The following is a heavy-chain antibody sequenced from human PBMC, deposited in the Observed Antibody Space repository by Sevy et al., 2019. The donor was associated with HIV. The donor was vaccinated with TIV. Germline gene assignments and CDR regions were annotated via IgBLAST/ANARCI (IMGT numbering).Heavy chain of an antibody. CDR2: IIPIFRTA. CDR1: GGTFSSYA. V-gene: IGHV1-69*13. Sequence: VKVSCKASGGTFSSYAISWVRQAPGQGLEWTGGIIPIFRTANYAQKFQGRVTITADESTSTAYMELSSLRSEVTAVYYCVRREADFWRGPYAFDIWGQGTMVRVSS. J-gene: IGHJ3*02. D-gene: IGHD3-3*01. CDR3: VRREADFWRGPYAFDI.